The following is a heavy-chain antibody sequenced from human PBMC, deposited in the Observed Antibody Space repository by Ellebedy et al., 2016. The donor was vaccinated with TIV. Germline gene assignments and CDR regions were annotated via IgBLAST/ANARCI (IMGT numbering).Heavy chain of an antibody. D-gene: IGHD2-21*01. V-gene: IGHV1-2*02. J-gene: IGHJ4*02. CDR1: GYTFTGYY. CDR2: INPNSGGT. Sequence: ASVKVSCXASGYTFTGYYIHWVRQAPGQGLEWMGWINPNSGGTNYAQKFQGRVTMTRDTSISTAYMELGRLRSDDTAVYYCARDWQYCGGDCLEVDYWGQGTLVTVSS. CDR3: ARDWQYCGGDCLEVDY.